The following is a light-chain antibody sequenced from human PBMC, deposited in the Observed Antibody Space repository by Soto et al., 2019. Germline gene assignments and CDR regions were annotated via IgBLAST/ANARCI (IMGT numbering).Light chain of an antibody. CDR2: DAS. CDR1: QSLNSH. Sequence: EIVLTQSPATLSLSPGAGATLSCRASQSLNSHLAWYQQKAGQAPRLLIYDASNRATGVPARFSGSGSGTDFTLTISCLEPEDFAVYYCQQRNNWPLTFGGGTKLDIK. V-gene: IGKV3-11*01. CDR3: QQRNNWPLT. J-gene: IGKJ4*01.